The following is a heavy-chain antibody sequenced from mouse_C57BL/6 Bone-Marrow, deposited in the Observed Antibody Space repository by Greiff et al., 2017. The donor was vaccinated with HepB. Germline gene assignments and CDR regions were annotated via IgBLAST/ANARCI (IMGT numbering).Heavy chain of an antibody. Sequence: EVQGVESGGGLVKPGGSLKLSCAASGFTFSDYGMHWVRQAPEKGLEWVAYISSGSSTIYYADTVKGRFTISRDNAKNTLFLQMTSLRSEDTAMYYCASSGTPPYWYFDLWGTGTTVTVSS. J-gene: IGHJ1*03. V-gene: IGHV5-17*01. CDR2: ISSGSSTI. CDR1: GFTFSDYG. CDR3: ASSGTPPYWYFDL. D-gene: IGHD4-1*01.